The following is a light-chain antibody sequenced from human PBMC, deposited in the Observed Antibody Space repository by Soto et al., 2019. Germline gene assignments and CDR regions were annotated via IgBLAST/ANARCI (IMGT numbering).Light chain of an antibody. Sequence: EIVLPQSPATLSLSPGERAPLSGRASQSVSSSYLAWYQQKPGQAHRLLIYGASSRASGIPDRFSGSGSGTDFTLTISTLEPEEFAVYYCKKYGSAPLTVGGGTKVDIK. CDR2: GAS. V-gene: IGKV3-20*01. J-gene: IGKJ4*01. CDR1: QSVSSSY. CDR3: KKYGSAPLT.